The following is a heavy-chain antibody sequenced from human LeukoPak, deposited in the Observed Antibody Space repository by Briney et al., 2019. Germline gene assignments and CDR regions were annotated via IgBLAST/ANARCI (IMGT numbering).Heavy chain of an antibody. V-gene: IGHV3-23*01. CDR3: AKNQVWIVVGSFDY. D-gene: IGHD3-22*01. CDR2: ISGSGGST. CDR1: GFTFSSYA. J-gene: IGHJ4*02. Sequence: GGSLRLSCAASGFTFSSYAMTWVRQAPGKGLEWVSTISGSGGSTYYADSVKGRFTISRDNSKNTLYLQMTSLRAEDTAVYYCAKNQVWIVVGSFDYWGQGTLVTVSS.